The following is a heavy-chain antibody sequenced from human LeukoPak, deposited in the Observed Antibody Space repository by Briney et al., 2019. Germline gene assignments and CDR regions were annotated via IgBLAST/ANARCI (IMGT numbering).Heavy chain of an antibody. CDR2: IIPILGIA. Sequence: GASVKVSCKASGGTFSSYAISWVRQAPGQGLEWMGRIIPILGIANYAQKFQGRVTTTADKSTSTAYMELSSLRSEDTAVYYCARDRKGYSDYDFYNWFDPWGQGTLVTVSS. CDR3: ARDRKGYSDYDFYNWFDP. J-gene: IGHJ5*02. V-gene: IGHV1-69*04. D-gene: IGHD5-12*01. CDR1: GGTFSSYA.